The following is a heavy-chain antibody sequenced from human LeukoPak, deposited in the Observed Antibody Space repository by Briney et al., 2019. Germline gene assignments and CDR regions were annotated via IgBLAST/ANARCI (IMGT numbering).Heavy chain of an antibody. CDR3: ARGGGISDYGVIWCFDL. CDR2: INHSGST. Sequence: SETLSLTCAVYGGSFSGYYWSWIRQPPGKGLEWIGEINHSGSTNYNPSLKSRVTISVDTSKNQFSLKLSSVTAADTAVYYCARGGGISDYGVIWCFDLWGRGTLVTVSS. J-gene: IGHJ2*01. CDR1: GGSFSGYY. V-gene: IGHV4-34*01. D-gene: IGHD4-17*01.